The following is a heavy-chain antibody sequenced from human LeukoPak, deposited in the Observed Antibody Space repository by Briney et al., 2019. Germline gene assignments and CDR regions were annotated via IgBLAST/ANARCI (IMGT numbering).Heavy chain of an antibody. CDR1: GGSISSSSYY. D-gene: IGHD3-22*01. CDR3: ARSDSTHADY. CDR2: IYYSGST. V-gene: IGHV4-39*07. J-gene: IGHJ4*02. Sequence: SETLSLTCTVSGGSISSSSYYWGWIRQPPGKGLEWIGSIYYSGSTYYNPSLKSRVTISVDTSKNQFSLKLSSVTAADTAVYYCARSDSTHADYWGQGTLVTVSS.